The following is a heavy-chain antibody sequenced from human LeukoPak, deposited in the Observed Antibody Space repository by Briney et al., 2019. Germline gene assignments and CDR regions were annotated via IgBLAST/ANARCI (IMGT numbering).Heavy chain of an antibody. CDR2: ISWNRGSI. J-gene: IGHJ4*02. CDR3: AKDYYYDSSGPNFDY. V-gene: IGHV3-9*01. Sequence: GGSLRLSCAASGFTFDDYAMHWVRHAPGKGLEWVSGISWNRGSIVYADSVKGRFTISRDNAKNSLYLQMNSLRAEDTALYYCAKDYYYDSSGPNFDYWGQGTLVTVSS. CDR1: GFTFDDYA. D-gene: IGHD3-22*01.